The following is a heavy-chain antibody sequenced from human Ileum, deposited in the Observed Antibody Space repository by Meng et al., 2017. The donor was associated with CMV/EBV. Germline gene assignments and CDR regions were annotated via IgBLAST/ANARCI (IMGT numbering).Heavy chain of an antibody. D-gene: IGHD3/OR15-3a*01. V-gene: IGHV4-38-2*02. CDR2: IHYSLGA. CDR1: GYSISSGHY. Sequence: SETLSLTCTVSGYSISSGHYWGWIRQPPGKGLEWIASIHYSLGAFYNPSLRSRVTISLDMSKNQFSLKLTSLSAADTAVYYCARNPRRNDVFHFNSWGQGTLATFPS. CDR3: ARNPRRNDVFHFNS. J-gene: IGHJ4*02.